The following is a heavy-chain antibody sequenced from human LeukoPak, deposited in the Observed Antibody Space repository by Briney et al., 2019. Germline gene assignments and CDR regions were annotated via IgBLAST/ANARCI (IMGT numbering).Heavy chain of an antibody. CDR1: GFTFSSYA. Sequence: GGSLRLSCAASGFTFSSYAMSWVRQAPGKGLEWVSAISGSGGSTYYADSVKGRFTISRDNSKNTLYLQMNSLRAEDTAVYCCAKYVGDGSGSLTPSYWGQGTLVTVSS. J-gene: IGHJ4*02. CDR2: ISGSGGST. D-gene: IGHD3-10*01. CDR3: AKYVGDGSGSLTPSY. V-gene: IGHV3-23*01.